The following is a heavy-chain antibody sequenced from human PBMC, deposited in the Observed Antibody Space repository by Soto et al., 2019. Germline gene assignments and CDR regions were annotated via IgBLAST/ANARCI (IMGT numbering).Heavy chain of an antibody. CDR2: IIPILGIA. V-gene: IGHV1-69*04. Sequence: GASVKVSCKASGGTFSSYTISWVRQAPGQGLEWMGRIIPILGIANYAQKFQGRVTITVDKSTSTAYMELSSLRSEDTAVYYCAREVSGYDRYYFDYWGQGTLVTVSS. CDR3: AREVSGYDRYYFDY. J-gene: IGHJ4*02. D-gene: IGHD5-12*01. CDR1: GGTFSSYT.